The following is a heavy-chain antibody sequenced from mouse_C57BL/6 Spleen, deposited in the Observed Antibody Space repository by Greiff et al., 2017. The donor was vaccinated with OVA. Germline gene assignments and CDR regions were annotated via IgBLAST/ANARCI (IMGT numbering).Heavy chain of an antibody. CDR2: IDPSDSYT. CDR3: ARRGITTVVDAMDY. V-gene: IGHV1-69*01. D-gene: IGHD1-1*01. Sequence: QVQLKQPGAELVMPGASVKLSCKASGYTFTSYWMHWVKQRPGQGLEWIGEIDPSDSYTNYNQKFKGKSTLTVDKSSSTAYMQLSSLTSEDSAVYYCARRGITTVVDAMDYWGQGTSVTVSS. CDR1: GYTFTSYW. J-gene: IGHJ4*01.